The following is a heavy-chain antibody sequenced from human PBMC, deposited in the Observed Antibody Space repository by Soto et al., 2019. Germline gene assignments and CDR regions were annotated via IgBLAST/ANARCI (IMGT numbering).Heavy chain of an antibody. J-gene: IGHJ3*02. CDR2: IKSKTDGGTT. CDR1: GFTFSNAW. CDR3: TTLQTYYYDSSVYNGEVAFDI. Sequence: VQLVESGGGLVKPGGSLRLSCAASGFTFSNAWMSWVRQAPGKGLEWVGRIKSKTDGGTTDYAAPVKGRFTISRDDSKNTLYLQMNSLKTEDTAVYYCTTLQTYYYDSSVYNGEVAFDIWGQGTMVTVSS. D-gene: IGHD3-22*01. V-gene: IGHV3-15*01.